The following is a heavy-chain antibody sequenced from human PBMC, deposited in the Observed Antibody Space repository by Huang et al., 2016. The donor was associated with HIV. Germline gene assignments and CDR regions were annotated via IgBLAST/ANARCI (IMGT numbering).Heavy chain of an antibody. CDR1: GYTFTSYG. CDR3: ARDPKYHRIGYYRQRRGIDI. J-gene: IGHJ3*02. CDR2: IRASSGDT. Sequence: QIQLMQSGPELKQPGASVKVSCKASGYTFTSYGITWGRQAPGQGPEWMGWIRASSGDTEYAQKFQGRVTLTTDTSPNIAYMELRSLRSDDTAKYYCARDPKYHRIGYYRQRRGIDIWGQGTMVIVSS. D-gene: IGHD3-22*01. V-gene: IGHV1-18*01.